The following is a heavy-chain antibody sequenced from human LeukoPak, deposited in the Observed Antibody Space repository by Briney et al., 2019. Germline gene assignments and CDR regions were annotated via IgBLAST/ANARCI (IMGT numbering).Heavy chain of an antibody. Sequence: GASVKVSCKASGGTFISYAISWVRQAPGQGVEWMGRFIPIFGTAPYAQKFQGRVTITTDESTITAYMELSSLRSEDTAVYYCAREKSDYGDYSIDYWGQGTLVTVSS. CDR1: GGTFISYA. D-gene: IGHD4-17*01. CDR2: FIPIFGTA. J-gene: IGHJ4*02. CDR3: AREKSDYGDYSIDY. V-gene: IGHV1-69*05.